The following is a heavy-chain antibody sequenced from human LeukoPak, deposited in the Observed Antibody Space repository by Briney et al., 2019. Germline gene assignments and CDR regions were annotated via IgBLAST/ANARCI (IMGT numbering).Heavy chain of an antibody. Sequence: GGSLRLSCAASGFIFSSFAMSWVRQAPGEGLEWVSGFRSSDNGTHYADSVKGRFTISRDNSKNTLYLQMNSLRAEDTAVYYCANSARGWLAYFDYWGQGTLVTVSS. CDR3: ANSARGWLAYFDY. V-gene: IGHV3-23*01. CDR2: FRSSDNGT. CDR1: GFIFSSFA. D-gene: IGHD6-19*01. J-gene: IGHJ4*02.